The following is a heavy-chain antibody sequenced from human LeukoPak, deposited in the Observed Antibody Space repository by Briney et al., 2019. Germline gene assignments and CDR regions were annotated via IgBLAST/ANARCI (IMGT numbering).Heavy chain of an antibody. CDR1: GGSISSSNW. Sequence: PSETLSLTCAVSGGSISSSNWWSWVRQPPGKGLEWIGEIYHSGSTNYNPSLKSRVTISVDKSKNQFSLELSSVTAADTAVYYCASNGSSSRAFDIWGQGTMVTVSS. J-gene: IGHJ3*02. V-gene: IGHV4-4*02. CDR3: ASNGSSSRAFDI. CDR2: IYHSGST. D-gene: IGHD6-13*01.